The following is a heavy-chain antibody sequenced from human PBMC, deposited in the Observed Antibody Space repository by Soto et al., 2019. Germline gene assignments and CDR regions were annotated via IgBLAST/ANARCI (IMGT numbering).Heavy chain of an antibody. J-gene: IGHJ4*02. D-gene: IGHD6-13*01. CDR2: ISYDGSNK. CDR1: GFTFSSYG. Sequence: GGSLRLSCAASGFTFSSYGMHWVRQAPGKGLEWVAVISYDGSNKYYADSVKGRFTISRDNSKNTLYLQMNSLRAEDTAVYYCAKDRIAAAGTNYFDYWGQGTLVTVSS. CDR3: AKDRIAAAGTNYFDY. V-gene: IGHV3-30*18.